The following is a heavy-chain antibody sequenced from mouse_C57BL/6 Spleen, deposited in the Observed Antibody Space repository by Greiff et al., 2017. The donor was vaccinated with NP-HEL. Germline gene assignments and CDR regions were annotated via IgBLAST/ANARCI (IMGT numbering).Heavy chain of an antibody. D-gene: IGHD1-1*01. CDR3: AREDDGSSYWFAY. V-gene: IGHV1-82*01. CDR1: GYAFSSSW. CDR2: IYPGDGDT. Sequence: QVQLQQSGPELVKPGASVKISCKASGYAFSSSWMNWVKQRPGKGLEWIGRIYPGDGDTNYNGKFKGKATLTADKSSSTAYMQLSSLTSEDSAVYFCAREDDGSSYWFAYWGQGTMVTVSA. J-gene: IGHJ3*01.